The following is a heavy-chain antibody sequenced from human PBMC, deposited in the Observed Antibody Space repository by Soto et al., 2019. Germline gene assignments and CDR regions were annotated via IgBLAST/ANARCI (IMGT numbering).Heavy chain of an antibody. J-gene: IGHJ4*02. CDR3: VREVENVRGMSSFGY. D-gene: IGHD3-3*02. CDR1: GYTFTTYG. CDR2: MSAYSGDT. Sequence: QVQLVQSGGEVKKPGASVRVSCKASGYTFTTYGISWVRQAPGQGLEWMGWMSAYSGDTRYAQKFQGRVAMTRDTSTSTAYMELGSLRSYDTAVYYCVREVENVRGMSSFGYWGQGTLVTVSS. V-gene: IGHV1-18*04.